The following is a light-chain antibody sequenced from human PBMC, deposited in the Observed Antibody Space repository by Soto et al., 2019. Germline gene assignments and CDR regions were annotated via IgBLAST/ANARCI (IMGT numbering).Light chain of an antibody. V-gene: IGKV1-5*03. CDR2: KAS. J-gene: IGKJ4*01. CDR3: QQYNSYPLT. CDR1: QSISSW. Sequence: DIQMTQSPSTLSASVGDRVTITCRASQSISSWLAWYQQKPGKAPNLLIYKASSLESVVPSRFSGSGSGTEFTLTISSLQPDDFATYCCQQYNSYPLTFGGGTKVELK.